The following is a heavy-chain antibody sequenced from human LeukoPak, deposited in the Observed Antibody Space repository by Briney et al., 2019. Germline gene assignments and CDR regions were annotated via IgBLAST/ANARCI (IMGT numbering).Heavy chain of an antibody. CDR3: ARHENYDILTGYPPFDY. V-gene: IGHV4-34*01. Sequence: SETLSLTCAVYGGSFSGYYWSWIRQPPGKGLEWIGEINHSGSTNYNPSLKSRVTISVDTSKNQFSLKLSSVTAADTAVYYCARHENYDILTGYPPFDYWGQGTLVTVSS. CDR1: GGSFSGYY. J-gene: IGHJ4*02. D-gene: IGHD3-9*01. CDR2: INHSGST.